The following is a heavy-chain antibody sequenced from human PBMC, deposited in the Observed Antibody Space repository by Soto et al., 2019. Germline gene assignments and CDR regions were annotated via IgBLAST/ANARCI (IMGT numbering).Heavy chain of an antibody. D-gene: IGHD5-18*01. Sequence: QVQLVESGGGVVQPGRSLRLSCAASGFTFRTYGMHWVRQAPGKGLEWVAVMPHDGSYEYYADSVKGRYTISRDNSKNTLYLQMNGLRAEDTAVYYCANTTGIHLWLFDYWGQGTLVTGSS. V-gene: IGHV3-30*18. CDR1: GFTFRTYG. CDR2: MPHDGSYE. CDR3: ANTTGIHLWLFDY. J-gene: IGHJ4*02.